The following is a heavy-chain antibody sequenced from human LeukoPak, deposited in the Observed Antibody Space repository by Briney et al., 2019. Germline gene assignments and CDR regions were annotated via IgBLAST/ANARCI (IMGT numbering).Heavy chain of an antibody. J-gene: IGHJ4*02. D-gene: IGHD3-3*01. V-gene: IGHV4-38-2*01. Sequence: KPSETLSLTCAVSGYSISSGYYWGWIRQPPGEGLEWIGSIYHGGSTYYNPSLKSRVTISVDTSKNQFSLKLSSVTAADTAVYYCARLITIFGVVTDDWGQGTLVTVSS. CDR3: ARLITIFGVVTDD. CDR1: GYSISSGYY. CDR2: IYHGGST.